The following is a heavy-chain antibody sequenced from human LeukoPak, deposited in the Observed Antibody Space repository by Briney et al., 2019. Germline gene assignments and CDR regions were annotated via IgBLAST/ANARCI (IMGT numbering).Heavy chain of an antibody. D-gene: IGHD3-22*01. CDR2: ISSSSSYI. CDR3: AREGDYYDSNGYYPQLLDY. Sequence: GGSLRLSCAASGFTISSYSMNWVRQALGKGLEWVSSISSSSSYIYYADSVKGRFTISRDNAKNSLYLQMNSLRAEDTAVYYCAREGDYYDSNGYYPQLLDYWGQGTLVTVSS. V-gene: IGHV3-21*01. CDR1: GFTISSYS. J-gene: IGHJ4*02.